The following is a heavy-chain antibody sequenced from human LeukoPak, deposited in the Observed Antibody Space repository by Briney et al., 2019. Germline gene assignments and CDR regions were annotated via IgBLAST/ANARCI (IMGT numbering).Heavy chain of an antibody. CDR1: GFTVSSNY. D-gene: IGHD3-22*01. CDR3: AKDGFITMIVVDY. V-gene: IGHV3-53*01. Sequence: PGGSLRLSCAASGFTVSSNYMNWVRQAPEKGLEWVSLIYTGGNTFYADSVKGRFTISRDISKNTLYLQMNSLRAEDTAVYYCAKDGFITMIVVDYWGQGTLVTVSS. CDR2: IYTGGNT. J-gene: IGHJ4*02.